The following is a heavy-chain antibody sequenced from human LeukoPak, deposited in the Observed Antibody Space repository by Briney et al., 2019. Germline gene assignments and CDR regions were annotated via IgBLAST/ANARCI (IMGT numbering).Heavy chain of an antibody. V-gene: IGHV3-66*01. CDR1: GFTFSSYS. D-gene: IGHD3-22*01. J-gene: IGHJ4*02. CDR2: IYSGGST. CDR3: ARGPERLYYYDSSGYDY. Sequence: GGSLRLSCAASGFTFSSYSMNWVRQAPGKGLEWVSVIYSGGSTYYADSVKGRFTISRDNSKNTLYLQMNSLRAEDTAVYYCARGPERLYYYDSSGYDYWGQGTLVTVSS.